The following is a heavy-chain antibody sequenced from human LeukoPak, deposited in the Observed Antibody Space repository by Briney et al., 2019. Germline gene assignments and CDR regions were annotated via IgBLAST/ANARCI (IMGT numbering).Heavy chain of an antibody. J-gene: IGHJ5*02. CDR3: ARLGAYYDILTGYSPLSWFDP. Sequence: SETLSLTCTVSGGSVSSYYWTWIRQPPGKGLEWIGYIYYIGTTNYNPSLKSRVTISVDTSKNQFSLKLSSVTAADTAVYYCARLGAYYDILTGYSPLSWFDPWGQGTLVTVSS. V-gene: IGHV4-59*08. CDR1: GGSVSSYY. CDR2: IYYIGTT. D-gene: IGHD3-9*01.